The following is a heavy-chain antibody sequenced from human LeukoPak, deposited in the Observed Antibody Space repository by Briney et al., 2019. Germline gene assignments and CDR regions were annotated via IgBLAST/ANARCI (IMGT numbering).Heavy chain of an antibody. D-gene: IGHD3-3*01. V-gene: IGHV1-2*02. Sequence: ASVKISCTASGYTSTGYSMHWWRHAPRQGLEWRGWINPNSGGTNYAQKFQSRVTLTRDTSISTADMALRRLSSHDSALTDVSCSPLPFLEWWGCDYWGQGTLVTVSS. CDR2: INPNSGGT. CDR3: SCSPLPFLEWWGCDY. CDR1: GYTSTGYS. J-gene: IGHJ4*02.